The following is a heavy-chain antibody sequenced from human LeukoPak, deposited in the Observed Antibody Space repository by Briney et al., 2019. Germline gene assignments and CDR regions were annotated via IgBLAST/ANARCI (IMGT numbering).Heavy chain of an antibody. CDR3: AKEPREYCSSTSCPNWFDS. CDR1: GFTFNNYA. J-gene: IGHJ5*01. Sequence: GGSLRLSCAASGFTFNNYAMSWVRQAPGKGLEWVSAISASGGTTYYADSVKGRFTISRDNSENTLFLQMNSLRAEDTAVYYCAKEPREYCSSTSCPNWFDSWGQVTLFTVSS. V-gene: IGHV3-23*01. D-gene: IGHD2-2*01. CDR2: ISASGGTT.